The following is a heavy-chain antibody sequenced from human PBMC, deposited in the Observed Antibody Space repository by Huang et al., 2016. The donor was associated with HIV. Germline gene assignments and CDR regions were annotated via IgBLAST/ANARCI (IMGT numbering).Heavy chain of an antibody. V-gene: IGHV1-69*01. CDR3: ARGRTRSSLYDSYYGLDV. Sequence: QVQLVQSGAEVKKPGSSVKVSCKASGGTFSTYAISWVRQAPGQGLEWMGGFIPIFGTANYAQGFQGTVTITADEFTSTAYMELSSLRSEDTALYYCARGRTRSSLYDSYYGLDVWGQGTTVTVSS. D-gene: IGHD6-6*01. CDR1: GGTFSTYA. J-gene: IGHJ6*02. CDR2: FIPIFGTA.